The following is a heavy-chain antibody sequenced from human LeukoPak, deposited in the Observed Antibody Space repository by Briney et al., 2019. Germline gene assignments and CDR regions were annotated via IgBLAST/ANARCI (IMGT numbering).Heavy chain of an antibody. Sequence: GGSLRLSCAASGFTFSSYAMHWVRQAPGKGLGWVAVISYDGSNKYYADSVKGRFTISRDNSKNTLYLQMNSLRAEDTAVYYCARDLVVAVAASTAFDYWGQGTLVTVSS. D-gene: IGHD6-19*01. V-gene: IGHV3-30*04. CDR1: GFTFSSYA. CDR3: ARDLVVAVAASTAFDY. CDR2: ISYDGSNK. J-gene: IGHJ4*02.